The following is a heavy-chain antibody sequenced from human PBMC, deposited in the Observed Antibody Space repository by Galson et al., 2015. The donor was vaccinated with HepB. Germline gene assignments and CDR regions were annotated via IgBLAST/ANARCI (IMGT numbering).Heavy chain of an antibody. CDR1: GFSFTSYA. V-gene: IGHV3-30*04. CDR3: ARVGYGDSRGGGFDP. CDR2: MSLDERKN. D-gene: IGHD2-21*01. J-gene: IGHJ5*02. Sequence: SLRLSCAASGFSFTSYAIHWVRQAPGKGLEAVALMSLDERKNYADSVKGRFTISRDNSKNTLYLQMNSLRPEDTAVYFCARVGYGDSRGGGFDPWGQGTLVTVSS.